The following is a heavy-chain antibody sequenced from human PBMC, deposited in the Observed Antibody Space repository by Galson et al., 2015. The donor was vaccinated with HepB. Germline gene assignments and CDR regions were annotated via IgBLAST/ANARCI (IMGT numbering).Heavy chain of an antibody. J-gene: IGHJ6*03. CDR3: ALPYYGSGSPYYMDV. CDR2: FDPEDGET. CDR1: GYTLTELS. V-gene: IGHV1-24*01. Sequence: SVKVSCKVSGYTLTELSMHWVRQAPGKGLEWMGGFDPEDGETIYAQKFQGRVTMTEDTSTDTAYMELSSLRSEDTAVYYCALPYYGSGSPYYMDVWGKGTTVTVSS. D-gene: IGHD3-10*01.